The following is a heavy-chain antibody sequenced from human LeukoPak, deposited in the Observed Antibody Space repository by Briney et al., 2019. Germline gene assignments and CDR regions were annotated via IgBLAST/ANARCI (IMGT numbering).Heavy chain of an antibody. CDR2: IYYSGST. CDR1: GGSITSGGYY. J-gene: IGHJ4*02. CDR3: ARVDYTTSDFDY. Sequence: SQTLSLTCTVSGGSITSGGYYWSWIRQHPGKGLEWIGYIYYSGSTYYNPSLKSRATISVDTSKNQFSLKLSSVTAADTAVYYCARVDYTTSDFDYWGQGTLVTVSS. V-gene: IGHV4-31*03. D-gene: IGHD2-2*02.